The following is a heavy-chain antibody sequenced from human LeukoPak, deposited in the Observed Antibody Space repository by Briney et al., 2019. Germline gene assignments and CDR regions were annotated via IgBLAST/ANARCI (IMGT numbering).Heavy chain of an antibody. Sequence: KPSETLSLTCAVYGGSFSGYYWSWIRQPPGKGLEWIGEINHSGSTNYNPPLKSRVTISVDTSKNQFSLKLSSVTAADTAVYYCARDSPRVHYYDSFWYFDLWGRGTLVTVSS. D-gene: IGHD3-22*01. CDR2: INHSGST. CDR3: ARDSPRVHYYDSFWYFDL. J-gene: IGHJ2*01. CDR1: GGSFSGYY. V-gene: IGHV4-34*01.